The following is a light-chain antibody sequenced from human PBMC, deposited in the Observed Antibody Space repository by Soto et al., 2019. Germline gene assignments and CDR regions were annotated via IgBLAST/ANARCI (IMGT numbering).Light chain of an antibody. Sequence: QSVLTQPPSVSGAPGQRVTISCTGSSSNIGAGYDEHWYQQLPGTAPKLLIYGNSNRPSGVPDRFSGSKSGTSASLAITGLQAEDEADSYCQSYDSYLRRVFGGGTKLTVL. CDR3: QSYDSYLRRV. CDR1: SSNIGAGYD. J-gene: IGLJ2*01. CDR2: GNS. V-gene: IGLV1-40*01.